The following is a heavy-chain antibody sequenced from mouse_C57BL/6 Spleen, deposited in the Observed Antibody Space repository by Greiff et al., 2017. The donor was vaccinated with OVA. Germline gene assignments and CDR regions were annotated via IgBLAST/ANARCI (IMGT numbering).Heavy chain of an antibody. CDR2: ISYDGSN. Sequence: EVQLQESGPGLVKPSQSLSLTCSVTGYSITSGYYWNWIRQFPGNQLEWMGYISYDGSNNYNPSLKNRISITRDTSKNQFFLKLNSVTTEDTATYYCASHTSWDFAYWGQGNLVTVSA. CDR3: ASHTSWDFAY. D-gene: IGHD4-1*01. CDR1: GYSITSGYY. V-gene: IGHV3-6*01. J-gene: IGHJ3*01.